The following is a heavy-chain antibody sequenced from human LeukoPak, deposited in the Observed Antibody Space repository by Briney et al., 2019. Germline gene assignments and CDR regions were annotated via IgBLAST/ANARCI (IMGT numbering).Heavy chain of an antibody. J-gene: IGHJ4*02. CDR2: ISWNSGSI. D-gene: IGHD6-6*01. Sequence: PGGSLRLSCAASGFTFDDYAMHWVRQAPGKGLEWVSGISWNSGSIGYADSVKGRFTISRDNAKNSLYLQMNSLRAEDMALYYCARSGSSSYYFDYWGQGTLVTVSS. CDR1: GFTFDDYA. CDR3: ARSGSSSYYFDY. V-gene: IGHV3-9*03.